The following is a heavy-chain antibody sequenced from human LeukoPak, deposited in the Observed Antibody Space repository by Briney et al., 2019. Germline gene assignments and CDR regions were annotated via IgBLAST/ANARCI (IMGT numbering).Heavy chain of an antibody. Sequence: ASVKVSCKAFGYTFTSNYMHWVRQAPGQGPEWMGVISPSGGSTTYAQKFQGRVTLTRDMSTSTDYLELSSLRSEDTAVYYCARRSDDYDSSAYYHWGQGTLVTVSS. V-gene: IGHV1-46*01. CDR1: GYTFTSNY. CDR2: ISPSGGST. D-gene: IGHD3-22*01. J-gene: IGHJ4*02. CDR3: ARRSDDYDSSAYYH.